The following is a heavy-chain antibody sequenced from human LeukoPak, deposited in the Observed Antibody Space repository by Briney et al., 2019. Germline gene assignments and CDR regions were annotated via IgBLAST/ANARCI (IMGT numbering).Heavy chain of an antibody. CDR1: GFTVSSNY. J-gene: IGHJ5*02. CDR3: AKGPPMYSSGWYVPNWFDP. CDR2: IYSGGST. Sequence: GGSLRLSCAASGFTVSSNYMSWVRQAPGKGLEWVSVIYSGGSTYYADSVKGRFTISRDNSKNTLYLQMNSLRAEDTAVYYCAKGPPMYSSGWYVPNWFDPWGQGTLVTVSS. V-gene: IGHV3-53*01. D-gene: IGHD6-19*01.